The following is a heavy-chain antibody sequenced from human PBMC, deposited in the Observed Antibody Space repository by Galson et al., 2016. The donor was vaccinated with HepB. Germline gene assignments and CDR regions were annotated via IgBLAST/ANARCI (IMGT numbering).Heavy chain of an antibody. D-gene: IGHD6-13*01. CDR3: AAHSAKDY. V-gene: IGHV6-1*01. CDR1: GDSVSSNSAA. Sequence: CAISGDSVSSNSAAWNWIRQSPSRGLEWLGRTYCRSKCYNDYAVSVKTRITINPDTAKNQFSLQLKSVTPEDTAVYYCAAHSAKDYWGQGTLVTVSS. J-gene: IGHJ4*02. CDR2: TYCRSKCYN.